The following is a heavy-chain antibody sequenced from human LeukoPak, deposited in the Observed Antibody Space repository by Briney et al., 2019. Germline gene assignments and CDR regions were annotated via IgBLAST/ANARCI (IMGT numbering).Heavy chain of an antibody. V-gene: IGHV4-39*07. J-gene: IGHJ4*02. Sequence: SETLSLTCTVSGGSISSSSYYWGWIRQPPGKGLEWIGSIYYSGSTNYNPSLKSRVTISVDTSKNQFSLKLSSVTAADTAVYYCARPKYSSSWYLLKTSFDYWGQGTLVTVSS. CDR2: IYYSGST. D-gene: IGHD6-13*01. CDR1: GGSISSSSYY. CDR3: ARPKYSSSWYLLKTSFDY.